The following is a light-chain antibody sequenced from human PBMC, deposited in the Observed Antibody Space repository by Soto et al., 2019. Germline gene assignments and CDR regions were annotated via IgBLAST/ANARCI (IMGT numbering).Light chain of an antibody. Sequence: DIQMTQSPSTVSASVGDAVTITCRASQSISTWLAWYQQKPGKAPNLLIYDASTLESGGPSGFSGSGSGTEFTLTISSLQPDDSATYYWQQYNSYPYTFGQGTKLEIK. J-gene: IGKJ2*01. CDR2: DAS. V-gene: IGKV1-5*01. CDR3: QQYNSYPYT. CDR1: QSISTW.